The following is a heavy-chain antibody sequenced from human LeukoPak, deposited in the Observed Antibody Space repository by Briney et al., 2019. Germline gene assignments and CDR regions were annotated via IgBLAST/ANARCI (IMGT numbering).Heavy chain of an antibody. CDR1: GGSISSYY. CDR2: IYYSGST. J-gene: IGHJ5*02. CDR3: ATVIPAATYNWFDP. Sequence: SGTLSLTCTVSGGSISSYYWSWIRQPPGKGLEWIGYIYYSGSTKYNPSLKSRVTISVDTSKNQFSLKLSSVTAADTAVYYCATVIPAATYNWFDPWGQGTLVTVSS. V-gene: IGHV4-59*01. D-gene: IGHD2-2*01.